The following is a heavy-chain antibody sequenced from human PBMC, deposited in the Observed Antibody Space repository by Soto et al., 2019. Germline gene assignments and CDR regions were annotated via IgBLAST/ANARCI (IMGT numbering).Heavy chain of an antibody. D-gene: IGHD3-10*01. CDR2: INHSGST. CDR3: ARRHGLDIDAYY. V-gene: IGHV4-34*01. J-gene: IGHJ4*02. Sequence: PSETLSLTCAVYGGSFSGYDWTWIRQPPGTGLEWIGEINHSGSTNYNPSLKSRVTISVDTSKNQFSLKLTSVTAADTAVYFCARRHGLDIDAYYWGQG. CDR1: GGSFSGYD.